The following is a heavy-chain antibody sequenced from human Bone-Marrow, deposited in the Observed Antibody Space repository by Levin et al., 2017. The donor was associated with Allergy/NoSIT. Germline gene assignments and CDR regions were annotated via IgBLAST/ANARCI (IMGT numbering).Heavy chain of an antibody. D-gene: IGHD5-18*01. CDR1: GYTLTELS. CDR3: ATALAHLGPTNSGYSYGRYYYYDGMDV. CDR2: FDPEDGET. V-gene: IGHV1-24*01. J-gene: IGHJ6*02. Sequence: GESLKISCKVSGYTLTELSMHWVRQAPGKGLEWMGGFDPEDGETIYAQKFQGRVTMTEDTSTDTAYMELSSLRSEDTAVYYCATALAHLGPTNSGYSYGRYYYYDGMDVWGQGTTVTVSS.